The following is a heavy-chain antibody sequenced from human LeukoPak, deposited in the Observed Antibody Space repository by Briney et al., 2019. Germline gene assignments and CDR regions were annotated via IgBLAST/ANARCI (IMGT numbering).Heavy chain of an antibody. D-gene: IGHD3-3*01. CDR2: ISAYNGNT. CDR3: ARGLRFLEPYYFDY. CDR1: GYTFTSYG. V-gene: IGHV1-18*01. Sequence: GASVKVSCKASGYTFTSYGISWVRQAPGQGLERMGWISAYNGNTNYAQKLQGRVTMTTDTSTSTAYMELRSLRSDDTAVYYCARGLRFLEPYYFDYWGQGTLVTVSS. J-gene: IGHJ4*02.